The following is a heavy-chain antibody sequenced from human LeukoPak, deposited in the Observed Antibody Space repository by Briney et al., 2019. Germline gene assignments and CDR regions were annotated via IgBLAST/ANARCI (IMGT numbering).Heavy chain of an antibody. D-gene: IGHD2-21*02. V-gene: IGHV1-18*01. J-gene: IGHJ3*02. CDR3: ARGEHIVVVTAHDAFDI. Sequence: GASVKVSCKASRYTFTSYGISWVRQAPGQGLEWMGWISAYNGNTNYAQKLQGRVTMTTDTSTSTAYMELRSLRSDDTAVYYCARGEHIVVVTAHDAFDIWGQGTMVTVSS. CDR1: RYTFTSYG. CDR2: ISAYNGNT.